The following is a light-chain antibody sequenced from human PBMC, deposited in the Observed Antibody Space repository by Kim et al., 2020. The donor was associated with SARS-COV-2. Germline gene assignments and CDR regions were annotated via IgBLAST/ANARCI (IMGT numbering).Light chain of an antibody. CDR3: GTWDSSLTAGV. V-gene: IGLV1-51*01. Sequence: GQKVTIACSGSNSNVGNGFVSWYQQLPGTAPKLLIYDNNKRPSGIPDRFTASESGTSATLGITGLQTGDEADYYCGTWDSSLTAGVFGGGTQLTVL. CDR1: NSNVGNGF. J-gene: IGLJ3*02. CDR2: DNN.